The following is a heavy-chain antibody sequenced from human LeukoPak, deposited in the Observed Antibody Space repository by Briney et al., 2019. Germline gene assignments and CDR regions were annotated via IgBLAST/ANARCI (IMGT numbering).Heavy chain of an antibody. CDR1: GYTFSSYS. CDR2: INPSGGST. D-gene: IGHD2-21*02. V-gene: IGHV1-46*01. J-gene: IGHJ3*02. CDR3: SRGVVVTAIDAFDI. Sequence: GASVKVSCKASGYTFSSYSMHWVRQAPGQGLEWMGIINPSGGSTRYAQKFQGRVTMTRDTSTSTVYMELSSLRSEDTAVYYCSRGVVVTAIDAFDIWGRGTMVTVSS.